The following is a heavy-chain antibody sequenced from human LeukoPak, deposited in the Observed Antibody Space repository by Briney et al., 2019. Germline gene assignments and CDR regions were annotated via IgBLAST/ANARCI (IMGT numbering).Heavy chain of an antibody. CDR3: ASGATGGNWFDP. J-gene: IGHJ5*02. V-gene: IGHV3-9*01. CDR2: ISWNGGSI. CDR1: GFTFSSYG. Sequence: PGGSLRLSCAASGFTFSSYGMHWVRQAPGKGLEWVSGISWNGGSIGYADSVKGRFTISRDNAKNSLYLQMNSLRAEDTAVYYCASGATGGNWFDPWGQGTLVTVSS. D-gene: IGHD1-26*01.